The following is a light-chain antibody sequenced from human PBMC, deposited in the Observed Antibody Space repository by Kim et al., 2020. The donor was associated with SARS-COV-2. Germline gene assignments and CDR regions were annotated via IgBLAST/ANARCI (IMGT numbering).Light chain of an antibody. J-gene: IGKJ1*01. V-gene: IGKV3-15*01. CDR3: QQYTTSWT. CDR2: GAS. CDR1: QSVANH. Sequence: SVSAGERATLFCRASQSVANHLAWYQQKPGQAPRLLIYGASARATGIPARFSGSGSGTEFTLTSSSLQSEDFAVYYCQQYTTSWTFGQGTKVDIK.